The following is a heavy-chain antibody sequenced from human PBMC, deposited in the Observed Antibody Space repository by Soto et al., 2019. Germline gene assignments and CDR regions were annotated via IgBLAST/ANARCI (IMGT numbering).Heavy chain of an antibody. CDR1: GFTFSSYS. V-gene: IGHV3-21*01. CDR3: ASLNRVYSSPNWFDP. J-gene: IGHJ5*02. CDR2: ISSSSSYI. D-gene: IGHD6-13*01. Sequence: AGGSLRLSCAASGFTFSSYSMNWVRQAPGKGLEWVSPISSSSSYIYYADSVKGRFTISRDNAKNSLYLQMNSLRAEDTAVYYCASLNRVYSSPNWFDPWGQGTLVTVSS.